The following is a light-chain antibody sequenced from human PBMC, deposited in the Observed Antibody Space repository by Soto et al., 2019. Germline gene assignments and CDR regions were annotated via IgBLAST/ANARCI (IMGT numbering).Light chain of an antibody. CDR1: SSDVGGYDY. CDR2: DVK. J-gene: IGLJ1*01. Sequence: QSALTQPASVSGSPGQSIAISCTGTSSDVGGYDYVSWYQQLPGTAPKLMIYDVKNRTSGASNRFSGSKSGNTASLTISGLQDEDEDDYYCSECTISSSHVFGTGTKLTVL. V-gene: IGLV2-14*03. CDR3: SECTISSSHV.